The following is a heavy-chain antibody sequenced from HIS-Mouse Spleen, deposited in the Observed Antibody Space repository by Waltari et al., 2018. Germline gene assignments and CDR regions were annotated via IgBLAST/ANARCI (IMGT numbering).Heavy chain of an antibody. CDR3: ARSPYYDFWSGYSDNWFDP. Sequence: QVQLQESGPGLVKPSQTLSLTCTVSGGSISSCGYYWRWTRQHPGTGLEWIGYIYYSGSTYYNPSLKSRVTISVDTSKNQFSLKLSSVTAADTAVYYCARSPYYDFWSGYSDNWFDPWGQGTLVTVSS. J-gene: IGHJ5*02. CDR2: IYYSGST. D-gene: IGHD3-3*01. CDR1: GGSISSCGYY. V-gene: IGHV4-31*03.